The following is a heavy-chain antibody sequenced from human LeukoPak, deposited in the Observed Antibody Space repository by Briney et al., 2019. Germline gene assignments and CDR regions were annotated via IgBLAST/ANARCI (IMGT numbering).Heavy chain of an antibody. Sequence: PGGSLRLSCAASGFTFSSYGMSWVRQAPGKGLEWVSAISGSGGSTYYADSVKGRFTISRDNPKNSLFLQVNSLRAEDTAVYYCVRETGWLFDFWGQGTLVIVSS. D-gene: IGHD5-12*01. CDR1: GFTFSSYG. CDR2: ISGSGGST. J-gene: IGHJ4*02. V-gene: IGHV3-23*01. CDR3: VRETGWLFDF.